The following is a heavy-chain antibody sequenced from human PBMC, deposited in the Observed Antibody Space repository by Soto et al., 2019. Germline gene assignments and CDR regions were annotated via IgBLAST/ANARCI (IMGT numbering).Heavy chain of an antibody. CDR1: GFSLSTSGVG. V-gene: IGHV2-5*02. CDR3: AHRQAPYYGSGSYYIEGDYFDY. Sequence: SGPTLVNPTQTLTLTCTFSGFSLSTSGVGVGWIRQPPGKALEWLALIYWDDDKRYSPSLKSRLTITKDTSKNQVVLTMTNMDPVDTATYYCAHRQAPYYGSGSYYIEGDYFDYWGQGTLVTVSS. D-gene: IGHD3-10*01. CDR2: IYWDDDK. J-gene: IGHJ4*02.